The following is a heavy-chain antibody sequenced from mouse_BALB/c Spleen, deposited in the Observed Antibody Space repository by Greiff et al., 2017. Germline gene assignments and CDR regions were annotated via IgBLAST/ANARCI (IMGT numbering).Heavy chain of an antibody. D-gene: IGHD2-4*01. CDR1: GFTFSSYT. CDR2: ISSGGSYT. V-gene: IGHV5-6-4*01. Sequence: EVHLVESGGGLVKPGGSLKLSCAASGFTFSSYTMSWVRQTPEKRLEWVATISSGGSYTYYPDSVKGRFTISRDNAKNTLYLQMSSLKSEDTAMYYCTRNYDYDGGYYAMDYWGQGTSVTVSS. CDR3: TRNYDYDGGYYAMDY. J-gene: IGHJ4*01.